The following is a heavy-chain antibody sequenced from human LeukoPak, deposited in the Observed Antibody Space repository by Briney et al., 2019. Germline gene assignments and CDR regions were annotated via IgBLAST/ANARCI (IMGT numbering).Heavy chain of an antibody. D-gene: IGHD1-26*01. CDR1: GACITTNY. CDR2: IFYSGNT. J-gene: IGHJ4*02. Sequence: SETLSLTCTVSGACITTNYWSWFRQSPGKGLEWIGYIFYSGNTKYSPSLESRVTISVDTSKNHFSLNLKSVTAADTAVYYCARLSTYSHFDFWGQGTLVSVSS. V-gene: IGHV4-59*08. CDR3: ARLSTYSHFDF.